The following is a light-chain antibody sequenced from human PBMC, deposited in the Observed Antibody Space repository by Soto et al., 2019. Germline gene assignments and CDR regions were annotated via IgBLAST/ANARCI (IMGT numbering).Light chain of an antibody. V-gene: IGKV1-39*01. CDR2: AAS. Sequence: DIQMTQSPSSLSASVGDRVTITCRASQSISSYLNWYQQIPGKAPKLLIYAASSLQSGVPSRFSGSGSGTDFTLTISSLQPEDFATYYCQQGYSTITFGLGTRLEIK. CDR3: QQGYSTIT. J-gene: IGKJ5*01. CDR1: QSISSY.